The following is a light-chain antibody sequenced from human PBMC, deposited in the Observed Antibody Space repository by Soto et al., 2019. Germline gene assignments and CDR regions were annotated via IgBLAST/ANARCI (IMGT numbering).Light chain of an antibody. CDR2: KIS. CDR3: MQATQFPQIT. V-gene: IGKV2-24*01. Sequence: DIVMTQTPLSSPVALGQPASISCRSSQSLVHGDGNTYLSWLQQRPAQPPRLLIYKISNRAAGVPDRFSGSGAGTDFTLKISRVEAEDVGVYSCMQATQFPQITFGQGTRLEIK. J-gene: IGKJ5*01. CDR1: QSLVHGDGNTY.